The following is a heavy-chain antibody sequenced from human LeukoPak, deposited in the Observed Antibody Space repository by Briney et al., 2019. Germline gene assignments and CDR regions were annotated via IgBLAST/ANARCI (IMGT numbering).Heavy chain of an antibody. CDR1: GFTFSSYA. Sequence: GGSLRLSCAASGFTFSSYAMSWVRQSPGKGLEWVSAISGSGGSTYYADSVKGRFTISRDNSKNTLYLQMNSLRAEDTAVYYCAKDSSRVATIIHFDYWGQGTLVTVSS. CDR3: AKDSSRVATIIHFDY. CDR2: ISGSGGST. V-gene: IGHV3-23*01. D-gene: IGHD5-12*01. J-gene: IGHJ4*02.